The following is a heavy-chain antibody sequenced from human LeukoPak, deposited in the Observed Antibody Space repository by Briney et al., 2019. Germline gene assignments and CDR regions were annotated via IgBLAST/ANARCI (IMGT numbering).Heavy chain of an antibody. CDR3: ARGATSEDTAIVTGY. Sequence: GGFLRLSCAASGFTFSSYAMSWVRQAPGRGLEWVSSITGSGATTYYADSVKGRFTVSRDNSKNTLYLQMNSLRAEDTAVYHCARGATSEDTAIVTGYWGQGTLVTISS. CDR2: ITGSGATT. V-gene: IGHV3-23*01. J-gene: IGHJ4*02. D-gene: IGHD5-18*01. CDR1: GFTFSSYA.